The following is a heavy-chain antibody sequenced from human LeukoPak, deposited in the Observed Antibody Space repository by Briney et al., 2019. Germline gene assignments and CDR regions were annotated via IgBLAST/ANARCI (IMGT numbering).Heavy chain of an antibody. CDR2: IRYDGSNK. D-gene: IGHD2-15*01. CDR3: AKPRYCSGGSCLEDYYYGMDV. V-gene: IGHV3-30*02. CDR1: GFTFSSYG. J-gene: IGHJ6*02. Sequence: GGSLRLSCAASGFTFSSYGMHWVRQAPGKGLEWVAFIRYDGSNKYYADSVKGRFTISRDNSKNTLYLRMNSLRAEDTAVYYCAKPRYCSGGSCLEDYYYGMDVWGQGTTVTVSS.